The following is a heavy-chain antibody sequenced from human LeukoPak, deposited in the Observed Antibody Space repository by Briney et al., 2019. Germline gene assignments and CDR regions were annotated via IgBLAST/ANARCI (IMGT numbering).Heavy chain of an antibody. CDR3: ARDLSEITMIVGLGWFDP. CDR1: GYTFTSYG. V-gene: IGHV1-18*01. J-gene: IGHJ5*02. D-gene: IGHD3-22*01. CDR2: ISAYNGNT. Sequence: ASVKVSCKASGYTFTSYGISWVRQAPGQGLEWMGWISAYNGNTNYAQKLQGRVTMTTDTSTSTAYMELRCLRSDDTAVYYCARDLSEITMIVGLGWFDPWGQGTLVTVSS.